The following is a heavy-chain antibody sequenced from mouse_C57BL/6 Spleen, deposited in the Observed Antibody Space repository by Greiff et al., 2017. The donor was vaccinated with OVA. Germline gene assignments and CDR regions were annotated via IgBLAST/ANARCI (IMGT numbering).Heavy chain of an antibody. V-gene: IGHV1-69*01. Sequence: QVQLQQPGAELVMPGASVKLSCKASGYTFTSYWMHWVKQRPGQGLEWIGEIDPSDSYTNYNQKFKGKSTLTVDKSSSTAYMQLSSLTSEDSAVYCCARNYGSRGFAYWGQGTLVTVSA. D-gene: IGHD1-1*01. CDR3: ARNYGSRGFAY. J-gene: IGHJ3*01. CDR2: IDPSDSYT. CDR1: GYTFTSYW.